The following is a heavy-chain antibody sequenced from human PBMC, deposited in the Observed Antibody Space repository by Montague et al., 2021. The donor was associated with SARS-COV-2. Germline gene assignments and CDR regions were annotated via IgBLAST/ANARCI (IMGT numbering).Heavy chain of an antibody. CDR1: GGSVSSGSYY. CDR2: IYYSGST. V-gene: IGHV4-61*01. Sequence: SETLSLTCTVSGGSVSSGSYYWSWIRQPPGKGLEWIGYIYYSGSTNYNPPLKSRVTISVDTSKNQFSLKLSSVTAADTAVYYCASSGWYPGWFDPWGQGTLVTVSS. CDR3: ASSGWYPGWFDP. D-gene: IGHD6-19*01. J-gene: IGHJ5*02.